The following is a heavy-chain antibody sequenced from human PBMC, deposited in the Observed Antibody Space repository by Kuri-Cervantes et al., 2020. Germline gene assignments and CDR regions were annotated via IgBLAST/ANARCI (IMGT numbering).Heavy chain of an antibody. CDR3: AGYTSGSYYKGYFDN. CDR1: GGSISSGDYD. Sequence: SCTVSGGSISSGDYDWSWIRQPPGKGLEWIGYIYYSGSSYYNPSLKSRVTISVDTSKNQFSLKLSSVTAADTAVYFCAGYTSGSYYKGYFDNWGQGTLVTVSS. D-gene: IGHD3-10*01. J-gene: IGHJ4*02. CDR2: IYYSGSS. V-gene: IGHV4-30-4*01.